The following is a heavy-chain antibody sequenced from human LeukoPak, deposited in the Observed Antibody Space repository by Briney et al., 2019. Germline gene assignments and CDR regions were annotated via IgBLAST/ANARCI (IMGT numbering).Heavy chain of an antibody. CDR2: IGPTGTDR. V-gene: IGHV3-21*01. D-gene: IGHD1-14*01. CDR1: GFTFSSCG. Sequence: GGSLRLSCAASGFTFSSCGFNWVRQAPAKGLEWVSSIGPTGTDRYYADSVRGRFTISRDNAKNSMYLQMDSLRDEDTAVYYCATVTIGRHYDYWGQGTLLTVSS. J-gene: IGHJ4*02. CDR3: ATVTIGRHYDY.